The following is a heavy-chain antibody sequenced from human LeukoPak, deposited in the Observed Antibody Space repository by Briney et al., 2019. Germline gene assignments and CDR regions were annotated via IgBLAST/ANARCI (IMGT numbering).Heavy chain of an antibody. J-gene: IGHJ2*01. D-gene: IGHD5-24*01. V-gene: IGHV3-21*01. CDR2: VSSSSAYI. Sequence: GGSLRLSCAASGFTFINYNMNWVRQAPGKGLEWVSSVSSSSAYIYYADSVKGRFTISRDNAKNSLYLQMNSLRAEDTAVYYCAREERDGYNYYWYFDLWGRGTLVTVSS. CDR3: AREERDGYNYYWYFDL. CDR1: GFTFINYN.